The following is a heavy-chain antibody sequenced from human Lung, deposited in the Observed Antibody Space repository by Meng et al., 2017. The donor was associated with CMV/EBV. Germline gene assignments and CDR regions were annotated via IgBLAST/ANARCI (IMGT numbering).Heavy chain of an antibody. CDR2: MYSGGNT. CDR1: GFIVSTKY. V-gene: IGHV3-53*01. CDR3: AAGPGYCSGWDN. Sequence: GESLKISCAVSGFIVSTKYMSWVRQAPGKGLEWVSTMYSGGNTYSADSGKGRFTISRDNSKNILYHQMKGVTAEDTAVYYCAAGPGYCSGWDNWGQGPLVTVSS. D-gene: IGHD6-19*01. J-gene: IGHJ4*02.